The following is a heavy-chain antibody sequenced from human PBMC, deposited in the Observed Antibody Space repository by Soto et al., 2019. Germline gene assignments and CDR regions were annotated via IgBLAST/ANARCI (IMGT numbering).Heavy chain of an antibody. CDR1: GFTFSSYA. D-gene: IGHD3-10*01. CDR3: APHLWFGELSY. Sequence: EVQLLESGGGLVQPGGSLRLSCAASGFTFSSYAMSWVRQAPGKGLEWVSAISGSGGSTYYADSVKGRFTISRDNSKNTRYLQMNSLRAEGTAVYYCAPHLWFGELSYWGQGTLVTVSS. CDR2: ISGSGGST. V-gene: IGHV3-23*01. J-gene: IGHJ4*02.